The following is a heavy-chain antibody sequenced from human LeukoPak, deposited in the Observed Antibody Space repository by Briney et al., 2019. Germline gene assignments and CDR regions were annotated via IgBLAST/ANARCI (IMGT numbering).Heavy chain of an antibody. J-gene: IGHJ6*03. CDR2: IYPGDSYT. V-gene: IGHV5-51*01. CDR1: GYSFTSYW. D-gene: IGHD6-13*01. Sequence: GESLKISCKGSGYSFTSYWIGWVRQMPGKGLECMGIIYPGDSYTKYSPSFQGQVIISADKSINTAYLQWSSLKASDTAIYYCARHRVFDSSTYYYYYMDVWGKGTTVTVSS. CDR3: ARHRVFDSSTYYYYYMDV.